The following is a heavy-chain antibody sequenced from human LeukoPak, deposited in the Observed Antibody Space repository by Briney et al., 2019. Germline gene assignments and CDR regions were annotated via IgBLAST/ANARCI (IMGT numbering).Heavy chain of an antibody. CDR3: VKGGSSSHNWFDP. V-gene: IGHV3-30*02. CDR1: GFTLRDFG. D-gene: IGHD6-13*01. CDR2: IRNDGSKD. J-gene: IGHJ5*02. Sequence: GVSLRLSCAASGFTLRDFGMHWVRQAPGKGLEWVAFIRNDGSKDYYPDSVKGRFTISRDNSRTTLYLQMHSLRIEDTAVYYCVKGGSSSHNWFDPWGQGILVTVSS.